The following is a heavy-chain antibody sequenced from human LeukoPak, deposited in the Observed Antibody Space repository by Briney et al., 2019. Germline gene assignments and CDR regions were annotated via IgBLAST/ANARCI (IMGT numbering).Heavy chain of an antibody. J-gene: IGHJ6*03. D-gene: IGHD2-15*01. Sequence: PSETLSLTCAVYGGAFSGYYWSWIRQPPGKGLEWIGEINHSGSTNHNPSLKSRVTISVDTSKNQFSLKLSSVTAADTAVYYCARGQIVVVVAGPYYYYYMDVWGKGTTVTVSS. V-gene: IGHV4-34*01. CDR3: ARGQIVVVVAGPYYYYYMDV. CDR1: GGAFSGYY. CDR2: INHSGST.